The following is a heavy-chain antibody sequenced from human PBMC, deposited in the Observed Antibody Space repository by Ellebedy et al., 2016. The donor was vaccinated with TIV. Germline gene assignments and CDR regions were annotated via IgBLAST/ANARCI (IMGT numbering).Heavy chain of an antibody. J-gene: IGHJ1*01. CDR1: GFTFRSYA. CDR3: ARDRQLARGYLQH. Sequence: GESLKISXAASGFTFRSYAMHWVRQAPGKGLEWVAVISYDGTNKFYADSVKGRFTISRDNSKNTVSLQMNSLRGDDTAVYYCARDRQLARGYLQHWGQGTLVTVSS. V-gene: IGHV3-30-3*01. CDR2: ISYDGTNK. D-gene: IGHD6-13*01.